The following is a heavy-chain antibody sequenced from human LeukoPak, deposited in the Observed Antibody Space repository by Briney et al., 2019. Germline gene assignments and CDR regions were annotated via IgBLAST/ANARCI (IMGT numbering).Heavy chain of an antibody. CDR3: ASMDSSSWYLNY. CDR2: IYHSGTT. D-gene: IGHD6-13*01. CDR1: GYSISSGYY. Sequence: SETLSLTRAVSGYSISSGYYWDWIRQPPGKGLEWIGTIYHSGTTYYNPSLKSRVTISVDTSKNQFSLKLSSVTAADTAVYHCASMDSSSWYLNYWGQGTLVTVSS. V-gene: IGHV4-38-2*01. J-gene: IGHJ4*02.